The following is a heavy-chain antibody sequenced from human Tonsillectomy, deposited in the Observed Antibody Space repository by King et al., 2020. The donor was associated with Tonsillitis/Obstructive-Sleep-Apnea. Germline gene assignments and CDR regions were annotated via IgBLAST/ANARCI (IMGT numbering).Heavy chain of an antibody. J-gene: IGHJ4*02. CDR2: IIPIFGTA. D-gene: IGHD3-22*01. CDR1: GGTFSSYA. CDR3: ARDRRNYYDSSGYIDY. V-gene: IGHV1-69*12. Sequence: QLVQSGAEGKKPGSSVKVSCKASGGTFSSYAISWVRQAPGQGLEWMGGIIPIFGTANYAQKVQGRVTITADESTSTAYMELSSLRSEDTAVYYCARDRRNYYDSSGYIDYWGQGTLVTVSS.